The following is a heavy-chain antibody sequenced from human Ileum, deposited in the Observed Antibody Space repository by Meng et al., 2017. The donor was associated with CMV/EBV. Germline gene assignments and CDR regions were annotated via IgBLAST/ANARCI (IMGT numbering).Heavy chain of an antibody. V-gene: IGHV1-69*05. CDR3: ARPAARPRDTDYYYYGMDV. J-gene: IGHJ6*02. Sequence: SVKVSCKASGGTLSSYAISWVRQAPGQGLEWMGGIIPIFGTANYAQKFQGRVTITTDESTSTAYMELSSLRSEDTAVYYCARPAARPRDTDYYYYGMDVWGQGTTVTVSS. D-gene: IGHD6-6*01. CDR2: IIPIFGTA. CDR1: GGTLSSYA.